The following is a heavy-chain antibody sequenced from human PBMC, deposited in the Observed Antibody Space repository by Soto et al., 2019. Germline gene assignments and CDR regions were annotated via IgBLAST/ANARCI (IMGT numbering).Heavy chain of an antibody. CDR1: GFTFSSYA. CDR2: ISSNGGST. CDR3: ARGPLNWRGYSGYDSHYYAMDV. V-gene: IGHV3-64*01. J-gene: IGHJ6*01. Sequence: PGGSLRLSCAASGFTFSSYAMHWVRQAPGKGLEYVSAISSNGGSTYYANSVKGRFTISRDNSKNTLYLQMGSLRAEDMAVYYCARGPLNWRGYSGYDSHYYAMDVWGQGTPVTVSS. D-gene: IGHD5-12*01.